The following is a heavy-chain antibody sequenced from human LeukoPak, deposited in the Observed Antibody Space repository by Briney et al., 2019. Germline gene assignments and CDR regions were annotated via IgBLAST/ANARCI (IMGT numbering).Heavy chain of an antibody. CDR2: IIPILGIA. Sequence: ASVKVSCKASGGTFSSYAISWVRQAPGQGLEWMGRIIPILGIANYAQKFQGRVTITADKSTSTAYMELSSLRSEDTAVYYCARWDSSGYYGWFDPWGQGTLVTVSS. V-gene: IGHV1-69*04. CDR3: ARWDSSGYYGWFDP. CDR1: GGTFSSYA. J-gene: IGHJ5*02. D-gene: IGHD3-22*01.